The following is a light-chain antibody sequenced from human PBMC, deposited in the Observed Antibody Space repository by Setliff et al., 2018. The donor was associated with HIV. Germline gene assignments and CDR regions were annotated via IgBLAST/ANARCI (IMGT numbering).Light chain of an antibody. CDR3: GTWDSSLSAHV. Sequence: QSVLTQPPSVSAAPGQKVTISCSGSSSNIGSNYVSWYHQLPGTAPKLLIYENNKRPSGIPDRFSGSKSGTSATLGITGLQTGDEADYYCGTWDSSLSAHVFGTGTKGTVL. CDR2: ENN. J-gene: IGLJ1*01. CDR1: SSNIGSNY. V-gene: IGLV1-51*02.